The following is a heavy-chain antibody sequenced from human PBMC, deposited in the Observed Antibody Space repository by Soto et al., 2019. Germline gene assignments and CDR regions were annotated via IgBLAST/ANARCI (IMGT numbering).Heavy chain of an antibody. D-gene: IGHD6-13*01. CDR2: IVVGSGNT. J-gene: IGHJ5*02. Sequence: SMKVSWKASGFTFTSSAVQWVRQARGQRLEWIGWIVVGSGNTNYAQKFQERVTITRDMSTSTAYMELSSLRSEDTAVYYCEADSGSSSCYTWFDPWGQGTLVTVSS. V-gene: IGHV1-58*01. CDR3: EADSGSSSCYTWFDP. CDR1: GFTFTSSA.